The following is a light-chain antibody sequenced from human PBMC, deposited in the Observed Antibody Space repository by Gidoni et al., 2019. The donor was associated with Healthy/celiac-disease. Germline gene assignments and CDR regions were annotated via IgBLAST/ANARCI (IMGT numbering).Light chain of an antibody. CDR3: QQRSNWPPWT. CDR2: DAS. CDR1: QSVSSY. J-gene: IGKJ1*01. Sequence: EIALTQSPATLSLSPGERATLSCRAGQSVSSYLAWYQQKPGQAPRLLIYDASNRATGIPARFSSSGSGADFTLTISSLEPEDFAVYYCQQRSNWPPWTFGQGTKVEIK. V-gene: IGKV3-11*01.